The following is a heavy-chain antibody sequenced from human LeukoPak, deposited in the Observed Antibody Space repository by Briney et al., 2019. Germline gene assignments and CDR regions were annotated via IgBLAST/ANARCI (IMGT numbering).Heavy chain of an antibody. V-gene: IGHV1-46*01. D-gene: IGHD3-16*01. CDR2: INPRSTAT. J-gene: IGHJ5*02. Sequence: ASVKVSCKASGYSFTSHYMHWVRQAPGQGLEWMGLINPRSTATRYAESFQGRLTLTRDLSTSTDYMELSSLRSDDTAVYFCARDTSEGDYAWWFDPWGQGTLVTVAS. CDR3: ARDTSEGDYAWWFDP. CDR1: GYSFTSHY.